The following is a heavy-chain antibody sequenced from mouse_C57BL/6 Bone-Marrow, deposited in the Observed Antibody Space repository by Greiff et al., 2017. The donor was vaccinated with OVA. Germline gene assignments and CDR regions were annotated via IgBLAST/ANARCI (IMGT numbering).Heavy chain of an antibody. V-gene: IGHV1-52*01. CDR3: AEVYYYGSSPWFAY. CDR1: GYTFTSYW. Sequence: VQLQQPGAELVRPGSSVKLSCKASGYTFTSYWMHWVKQRPIQGLEWIGNIDPSDSETHYNQKFKDKATLTVDKSSSTAYMQLSSLTSEDSAVYYCAEVYYYGSSPWFAYWGQGTLVTVSA. CDR2: IDPSDSET. J-gene: IGHJ3*01. D-gene: IGHD1-1*01.